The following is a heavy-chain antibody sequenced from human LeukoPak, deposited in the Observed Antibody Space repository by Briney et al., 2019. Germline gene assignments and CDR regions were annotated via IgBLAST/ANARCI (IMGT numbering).Heavy chain of an antibody. J-gene: IGHJ2*01. CDR2: INHSGSI. V-gene: IGHV4-34*01. Sequence: PSETLSLTCAVYGGSFSGYYWSWIRQPPGKGLEWIGEINHSGSINYNPSLKSRVTISVDTSKNQFSLKLSSVTAADTAVYYCARGTYSGSYYFRQEIWYFDLWGRGTLVTVSS. D-gene: IGHD1-26*01. CDR1: GGSFSGYY. CDR3: ARGTYSGSYYFRQEIWYFDL.